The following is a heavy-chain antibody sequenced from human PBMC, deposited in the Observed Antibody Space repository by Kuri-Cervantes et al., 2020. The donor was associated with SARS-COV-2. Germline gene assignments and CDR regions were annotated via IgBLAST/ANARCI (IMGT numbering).Heavy chain of an antibody. V-gene: IGHV3-7*03. D-gene: IGHD3-3*01. J-gene: IGHJ6*03. CDR2: IKEDGSGQ. CDR1: GFIFSNFW. CDR3: ARRYTDVLGFLEWPGKTQYYYYIDV. Sequence: GGSLRLSCAASGFIFSNFWMNWVRQAPGKGPEWVAKIKEDGSGQYYVDSVKGRFTISRDNAKNTLYLQMNSLRAEDTAVYYCARRYTDVLGFLEWPGKTQYYYYIDVWGKGTTVTVSS.